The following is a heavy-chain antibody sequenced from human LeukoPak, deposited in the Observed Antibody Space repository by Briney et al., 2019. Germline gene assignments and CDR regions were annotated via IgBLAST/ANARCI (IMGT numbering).Heavy chain of an antibody. CDR3: ARGGGLNYYYYYMDV. CDR1: GGSISSSSYY. D-gene: IGHD3-16*01. Sequence: SETLSLTCTVSGGSISSSSYYWGWIRQPPGKGLEWIGSIYYSGSTYYNPSLKSRVTISVDTSKNQFSLKLSSVTAADTAVYYCARGGGLNYYYYYMDVWGQGTPVTVSS. V-gene: IGHV4-39*07. CDR2: IYYSGST. J-gene: IGHJ6*03.